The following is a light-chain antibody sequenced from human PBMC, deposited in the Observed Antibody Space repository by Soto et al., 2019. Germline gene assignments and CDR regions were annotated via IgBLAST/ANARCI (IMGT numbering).Light chain of an antibody. J-gene: IGKJ4*01. V-gene: IGKV3-11*01. CDR2: DAT. Sequence: EIVLTQSPGTLSLSPGERATLSCRASLSVSSYLAWYQQKPGQAPRLLISDATNRATGIPARFSGSGSGTDFTLTIDSLEPEDFAVYYCQQRINWPLTFGGGTKV. CDR3: QQRINWPLT. CDR1: LSVSSY.